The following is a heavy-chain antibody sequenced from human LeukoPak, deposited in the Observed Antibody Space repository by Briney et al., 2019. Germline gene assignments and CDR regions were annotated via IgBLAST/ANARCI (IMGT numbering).Heavy chain of an antibody. CDR3: ARVSSSVNWYTPYFDY. CDR2: INPNSGGT. V-gene: IGHV1-2*02. D-gene: IGHD2-2*01. J-gene: IGHJ4*02. CDR1: GYTFTGYY. Sequence: ASVKVSCKASGYTFTGYYLHWVRQAPGQGLEWMGWINPNSGGTDYAQNFQGGVTMTRDTSISTAYMDLTRLSSDDTAVYYCARVSSSVNWYTPYFDYWGQGTLVTVSS.